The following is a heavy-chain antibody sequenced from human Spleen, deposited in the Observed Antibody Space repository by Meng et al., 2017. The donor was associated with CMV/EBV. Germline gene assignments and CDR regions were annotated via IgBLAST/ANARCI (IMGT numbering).Heavy chain of an antibody. CDR3: ARDRPAYDILTGPDNDGMDV. D-gene: IGHD3-9*01. CDR2: ISSSSSNI. J-gene: IGHJ6*02. V-gene: IGHV3-21*01. Sequence: GESLKISCAASGFTFSSYSMNWVRQAPGKGLEWVSSISSSSSNIYYADSMKGRFTISRDNAKNSLYLQMNSLRAEDTAVYYCARDRPAYDILTGPDNDGMDVWGQGTTVTVSS. CDR1: GFTFSSYS.